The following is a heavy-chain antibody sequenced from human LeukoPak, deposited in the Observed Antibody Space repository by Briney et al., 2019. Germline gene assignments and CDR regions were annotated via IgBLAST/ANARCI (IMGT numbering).Heavy chain of an antibody. J-gene: IGHJ3*02. CDR1: GFTLSIYG. CDR2: IGDNASEK. D-gene: IGHD2-2*01. V-gene: IGHV3-30*02. Sequence: GGSLRLSCAASGFTLSIYGMHWVRQAPGKGLEWVAFIGDNASEKKYVDSVKGRFTISRDNTKNTLYLQMNSLTAEDKAVYYCAKKAHCKSTTCFNTNAFYIWGQGTLVTVSS. CDR3: AKKAHCKSTTCFNTNAFYI.